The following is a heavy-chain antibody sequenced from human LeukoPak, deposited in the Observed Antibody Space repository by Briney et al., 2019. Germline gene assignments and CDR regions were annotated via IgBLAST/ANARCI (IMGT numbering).Heavy chain of an antibody. CDR1: GFTFSSYG. CDR2: IRYDGSNK. CDR3: AKALSSSWTLDY. J-gene: IGHJ4*02. Sequence: GGALRLSCAASGFTFSSYGMHWVRQAPGKGLEWVAFIRYDGSNKYYADGVKSRFTISRDNSKNMLYLQMNSLGAEDTAVYYCAKALSSSWTLDYWGQGTLVTVSS. V-gene: IGHV3-30*02. D-gene: IGHD6-13*01.